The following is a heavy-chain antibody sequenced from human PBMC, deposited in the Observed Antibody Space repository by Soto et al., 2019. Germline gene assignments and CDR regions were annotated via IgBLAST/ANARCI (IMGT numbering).Heavy chain of an antibody. V-gene: IGHV1-8*01. J-gene: IGHJ4*02. D-gene: IGHD6-13*01. CDR1: GYSFTNYD. CDR3: GRGGGGRWYSDDY. CDR2: VNPNTGKT. Sequence: QVQLVQSGAEVRKPGASVRVSCKASGYSFTNYDINWVRQATGQGLEWMGWVNPNTGKTGYAQKFRDRVTMTRDTPINTGYIENRSLTTDDPAVYYCGRGGGGRWYSDDYLGQGTLVAVSS.